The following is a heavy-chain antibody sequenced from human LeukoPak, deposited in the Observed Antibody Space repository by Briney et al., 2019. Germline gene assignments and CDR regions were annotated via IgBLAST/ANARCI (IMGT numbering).Heavy chain of an antibody. J-gene: IGHJ4*02. V-gene: IGHV4-31*03. CDR1: GGSISSGGYY. D-gene: IGHD1-26*01. CDR3: ARGGGEWELLPDY. CDR2: IYYSGST. Sequence: SETLSLTCTVSGGSISSGGYYWSWIRQHPGKGLEWIGYIYYSGSTYYNPSLKSRVTISVDTSKNQFSLKLSSVTATDTAVYYCARGGGEWELLPDYWGQGTLVTVSS.